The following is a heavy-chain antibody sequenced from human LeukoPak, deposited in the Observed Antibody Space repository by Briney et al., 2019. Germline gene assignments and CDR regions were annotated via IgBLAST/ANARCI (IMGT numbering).Heavy chain of an antibody. Sequence: PSETLSLTYTVSGGSISSSSYYWGWIRQPPGKGLEWIGSIYYSGSTYYNPSLKSRVTISVDTSKNQFSLKLSSVTAADTAVYYCARTVYSSGWYIDYWGQGTLVTVSS. D-gene: IGHD6-19*01. V-gene: IGHV4-39*01. CDR3: ARTVYSSGWYIDY. CDR1: GGSISSSSYY. CDR2: IYYSGST. J-gene: IGHJ4*02.